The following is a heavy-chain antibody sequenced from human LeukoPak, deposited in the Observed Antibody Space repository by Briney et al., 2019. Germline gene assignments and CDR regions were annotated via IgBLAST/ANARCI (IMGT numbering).Heavy chain of an antibody. D-gene: IGHD5-12*01. Sequence: GGSLRLSCAASGFTFSSYAMHWVRQAPGKGLEWVAVISYDGSNKYYADSVKGRFTISRDNSKNTLYLQMNSLRAEDTAVYYCAAEGIYSGYDGIDYWGQGTLVTVSS. V-gene: IGHV3-30*14. CDR2: ISYDGSNK. CDR3: AAEGIYSGYDGIDY. J-gene: IGHJ4*02. CDR1: GFTFSSYA.